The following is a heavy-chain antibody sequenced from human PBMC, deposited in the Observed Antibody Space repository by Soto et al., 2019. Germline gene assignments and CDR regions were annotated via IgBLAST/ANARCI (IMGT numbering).Heavy chain of an antibody. V-gene: IGHV3-23*01. Sequence: GGSLRLSCAASGFTFSNSAMSWVRQAPGKGLDWVSSISGSGVSTYYADSVKGRFTISRDNSKNTVYLQMNSLRAEDTAVYYCAKRPLTAAGFDYWGQGTLVTVSS. CDR2: ISGSGVST. CDR3: AKRPLTAAGFDY. D-gene: IGHD6-13*01. CDR1: GFTFSNSA. J-gene: IGHJ4*02.